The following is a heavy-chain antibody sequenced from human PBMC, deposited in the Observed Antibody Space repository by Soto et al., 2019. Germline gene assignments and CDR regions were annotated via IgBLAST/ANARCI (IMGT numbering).Heavy chain of an antibody. Sequence: ASVKVSCKVSGYTLTELSMHWVRQAPGKGLEWMGGFGPEDGETIYAQKFQGRVTMTEDTSTDTAYMELSSLRSEDTAVYYCATLDSSSPPRYYYYGMDVWGQGTTVTVSS. CDR2: FGPEDGET. J-gene: IGHJ6*02. V-gene: IGHV1-24*01. CDR1: GYTLTELS. CDR3: ATLDSSSPPRYYYYGMDV. D-gene: IGHD6-6*01.